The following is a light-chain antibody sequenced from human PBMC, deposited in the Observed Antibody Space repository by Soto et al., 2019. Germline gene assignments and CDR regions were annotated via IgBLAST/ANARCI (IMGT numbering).Light chain of an antibody. CDR1: SSDVGAYNY. CDR3: SSYAGSNNYVA. Sequence: QSALTQPPSASGSPGQSVTISCTGTSSDVGAYNYVFWYQQHPGKAPKLIIYEVSKRPSGVPDRFSGSKSGNTASLSVSGLQTEDEADYYCSSYAGSNNYVAFGGGTKLTVL. J-gene: IGLJ2*01. CDR2: EVS. V-gene: IGLV2-8*01.